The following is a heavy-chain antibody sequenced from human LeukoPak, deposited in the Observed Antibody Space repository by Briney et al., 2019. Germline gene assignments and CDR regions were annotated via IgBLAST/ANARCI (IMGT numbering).Heavy chain of an antibody. CDR3: VKDHDRNWNDKGYFDY. J-gene: IGHJ4*02. V-gene: IGHV3-64D*09. Sequence: PGGSLRLSCSASGFTFSSYTMHWVRQAPGKGLEYVSAITSNGGNTYYADSVKGRFTISRDNSKNTLDLQMSSLGAEDTAVYYCVKDHDRNWNDKGYFDYWGQGTLVTVSS. CDR2: ITSNGGNT. D-gene: IGHD1-1*01. CDR1: GFTFSSYT.